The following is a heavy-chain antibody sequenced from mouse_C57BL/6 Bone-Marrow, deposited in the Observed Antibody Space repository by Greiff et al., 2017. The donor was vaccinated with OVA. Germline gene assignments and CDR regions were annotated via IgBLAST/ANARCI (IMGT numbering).Heavy chain of an antibody. V-gene: IGHV1-55*01. Sequence: VKLQQPGADLVKPGASVKLSCKASGFTFTSYWITWVKQRPGQGLEWIGDIYPGSGSTYYNDKFKSKSTLTVDTSSSTFYMQLSSLTSEDYAVYYSARWITVPDYWGQGTTLTVSS. J-gene: IGHJ2*01. CDR2: IYPGSGST. CDR3: ARWITVPDY. D-gene: IGHD1-1*01. CDR1: GFTFTSYW.